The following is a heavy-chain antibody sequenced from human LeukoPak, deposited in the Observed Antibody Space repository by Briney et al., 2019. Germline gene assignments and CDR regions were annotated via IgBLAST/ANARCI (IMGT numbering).Heavy chain of an antibody. V-gene: IGHV1-69*13. CDR2: IIPIFGTA. J-gene: IGHJ6*02. CDR1: GGTFSSYA. CDR3: ARGEYSSGWYGESYYYGMDV. D-gene: IGHD6-19*01. Sequence: SVNVSCKASGGTFSSYAISWVRQAPGQGLEWMGGIIPIFGTANYAQKFQGRVTITADESTSTAYMELSSLRSEDTAVYYCARGEYSSGWYGESYYYGMDVWGQGTTVTVSS.